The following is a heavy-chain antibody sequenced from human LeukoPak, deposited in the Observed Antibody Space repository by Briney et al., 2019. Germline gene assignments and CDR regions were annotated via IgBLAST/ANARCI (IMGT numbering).Heavy chain of an antibody. V-gene: IGHV4-61*02. Sequence: SETLSLTCTVSGGSISSGSYYWSWIRQPAGEGLEWIGRIYTSGSTNYNPSLKSRVTISVDTSKNQFSLKLSSVTAADTAVYYCARDVGDTVYYYYGMDVWGQGTTVTVSS. D-gene: IGHD1-26*01. CDR1: GGSISSGSYY. CDR3: ARDVGDTVYYYYGMDV. J-gene: IGHJ6*02. CDR2: IYTSGST.